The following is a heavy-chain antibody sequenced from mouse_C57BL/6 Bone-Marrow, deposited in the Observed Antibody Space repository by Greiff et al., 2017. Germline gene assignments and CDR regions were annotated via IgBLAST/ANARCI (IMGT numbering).Heavy chain of an antibody. CDR3: ARGGTPFYAMDY. CDR2: IYPGSGST. J-gene: IGHJ4*01. V-gene: IGHV1-55*01. D-gene: IGHD2-14*01. CDR1: GYTFTSYW. Sequence: QVHLQQPGAELVKPGASVKMSCKASGYTFTSYWITWVSQRPGQGLEWIGDIYPGSGSTNYNEKFKSKATLPVDTSASTAYMQLSSLTSEDSAVYYCARGGTPFYAMDYWGQGTSVTVSS.